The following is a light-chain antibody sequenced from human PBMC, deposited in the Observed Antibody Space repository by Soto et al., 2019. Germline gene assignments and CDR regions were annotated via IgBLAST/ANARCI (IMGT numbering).Light chain of an antibody. Sequence: ISMTQSPSTVSATAGVRVAITCRASQSISSWLAWYQHKPGKAPKLLIYDASNLDRGVPSRFSGSGSGTECSLTISNLQPDDCATYYCQQYENYWTFGQGTKVDIK. V-gene: IGKV1-5*01. CDR3: QQYENYWT. CDR2: DAS. CDR1: QSISSW. J-gene: IGKJ1*01.